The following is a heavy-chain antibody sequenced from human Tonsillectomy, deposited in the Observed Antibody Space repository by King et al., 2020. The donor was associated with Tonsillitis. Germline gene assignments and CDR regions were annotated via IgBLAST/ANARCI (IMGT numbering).Heavy chain of an antibody. CDR1: GDSINNYY. CDR2: IYYNGRT. D-gene: IGHD1-20*01. Sequence: QLQESGPGLVKPSETLSLTCTVSGDSINNYYWSWIRQPPGKGLEWIGYIYYNGRTNYNPALKSRVTFSVDTSKNQFSLKLSSGTDADAAVYFCASTYTWNAIFDSWGQGTLVTVSS. V-gene: IGHV4-59*01. J-gene: IGHJ4*02. CDR3: ASTYTWNAIFDS.